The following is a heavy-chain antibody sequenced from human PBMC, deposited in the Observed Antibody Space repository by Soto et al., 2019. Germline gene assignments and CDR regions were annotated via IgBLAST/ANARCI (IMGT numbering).Heavy chain of an antibody. CDR3: ARDWYCSSTSCRYYYYGMDV. V-gene: IGHV4-30-4*01. CDR2: IYYSGST. D-gene: IGHD2-2*01. CDR1: GGSISSGDYS. Sequence: PSETLSLTFTVSGGSISSGDYSWSWIRQPPGKGLEWIGYIYYSGSTYYNPSLKSRVTISVYTSKNQFSLKLSSVTAADTAVYYCARDWYCSSTSCRYYYYGMDVGGQGTTVTVSS. J-gene: IGHJ6*02.